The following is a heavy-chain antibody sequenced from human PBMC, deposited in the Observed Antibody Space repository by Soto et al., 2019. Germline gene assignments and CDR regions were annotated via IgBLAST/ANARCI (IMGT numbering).Heavy chain of an antibody. D-gene: IGHD5-12*01. J-gene: IGHJ4*02. CDR2: INYTGST. Sequence: SETLSLTCTVSGGSINSYYWTWIRQPPGKGLEWIGYINYTGSTNYNPSLKSRVTISVDTSKNQFSLKLSSVTAADTAVYYCANAPSGYGYGPYYFDYWGQGTLVTVSS. V-gene: IGHV4-59*01. CDR1: GGSINSYY. CDR3: ANAPSGYGYGPYYFDY.